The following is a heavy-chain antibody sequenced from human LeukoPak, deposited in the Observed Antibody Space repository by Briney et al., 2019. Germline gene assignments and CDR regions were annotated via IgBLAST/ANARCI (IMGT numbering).Heavy chain of an antibody. CDR1: EFTCRSCG. D-gene: IGHD4-17*01. Sequence: ETSLRLFCAASEFTCRSCGKIWVRQASGKGLEWVAVISYDGSNKYYADSVKGRFTISRDNSKNTLYLQMNSLRAEDTAVYYCAKDSGDYGTPGDYWGQGTLVTVSS. V-gene: IGHV3-30*18. J-gene: IGHJ4*02. CDR3: AKDSGDYGTPGDY. CDR2: ISYDGSNK.